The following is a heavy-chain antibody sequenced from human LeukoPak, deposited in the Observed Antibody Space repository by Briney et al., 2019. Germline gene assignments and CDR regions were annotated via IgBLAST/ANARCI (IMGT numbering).Heavy chain of an antibody. V-gene: IGHV3-15*01. CDR2: IKSNSAGGTV. D-gene: IGHD6-13*01. CDR1: GFSFSSAY. CDR3: STDAGYDSRWYNY. Sequence: GGSLRLSCAASGFSFSSAYVIWVRQAPGKGLEWVGRIKSNSAGGTVDYASPVKGRFVISRDDSRTTVYLQMSSLKTEDTAVYYCSTDAGYDSRWYNYWGQGTLVTVSS. J-gene: IGHJ4*02.